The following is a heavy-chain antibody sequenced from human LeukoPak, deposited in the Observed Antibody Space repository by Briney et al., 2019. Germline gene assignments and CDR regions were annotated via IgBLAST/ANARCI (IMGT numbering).Heavy chain of an antibody. Sequence: GASVKVSCKASGYTFTSYGISWVRQAPGQGLEWMGWISAYNGNTNYARKLQGRVTMTTDTSTSTAYMELRSLRSDDTAVYYCARDVRVLEWLLPFDYWGQGTLVTVSS. CDR3: ARDVRVLEWLLPFDY. V-gene: IGHV1-18*01. J-gene: IGHJ4*02. D-gene: IGHD3-3*01. CDR1: GYTFTSYG. CDR2: ISAYNGNT.